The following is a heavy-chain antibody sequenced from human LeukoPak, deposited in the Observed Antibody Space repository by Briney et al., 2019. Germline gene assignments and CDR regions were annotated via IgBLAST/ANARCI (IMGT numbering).Heavy chain of an antibody. CDR3: ASGGYCSGGSCYPRYYGMDV. V-gene: IGHV4-4*07. Sequence: SETLSLTCTVSGGSISSYYWSWIRQPAGKGLEWIGRIYTSGSTNYNPSLKSRVTMSVDTSKNQFSLKLSSVTAADTAVYYCASGGYCSGGSCYPRYYGMDVWGKGTTVTVSS. J-gene: IGHJ6*04. D-gene: IGHD2-15*01. CDR1: GGSISSYY. CDR2: IYTSGST.